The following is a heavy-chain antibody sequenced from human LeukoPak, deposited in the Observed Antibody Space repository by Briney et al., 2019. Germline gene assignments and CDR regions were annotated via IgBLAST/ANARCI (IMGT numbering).Heavy chain of an antibody. D-gene: IGHD3-10*01. Sequence: GGSLRLSCAASGFTFSSYGMHWVRQAPGKGLEWVAFIRYDGSNKYYADSVKGRFTISRDNSKNTLYLQMNSLRAEDTAVYYCAKDLRTGAFYGSGSYRGLDYWGQGTLVTVSS. CDR3: AKDLRTGAFYGSGSYRGLDY. V-gene: IGHV3-30*02. J-gene: IGHJ4*02. CDR1: GFTFSSYG. CDR2: IRYDGSNK.